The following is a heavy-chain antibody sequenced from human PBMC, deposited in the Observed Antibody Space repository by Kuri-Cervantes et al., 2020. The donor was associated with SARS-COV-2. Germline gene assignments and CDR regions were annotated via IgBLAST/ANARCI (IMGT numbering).Heavy chain of an antibody. CDR3: ARGAAMGDPRWFDP. CDR2: INHSGST. D-gene: IGHD2-2*01. CDR1: GGSISSSSYY. J-gene: IGHJ5*02. V-gene: IGHV4-39*07. Sequence: SETLSLTCTVSGGSISSSSYYWGWIRQPPGKGLEWIGEINHSGSTNYNPSLKSRVTISVDTSKNQFSLKLSSVTAADTAVYYCARGAAMGDPRWFDPWGQGTPVTVSS.